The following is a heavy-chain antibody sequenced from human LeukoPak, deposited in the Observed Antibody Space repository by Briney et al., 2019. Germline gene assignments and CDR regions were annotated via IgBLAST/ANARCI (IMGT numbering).Heavy chain of an antibody. CDR3: ASAHTMTTGFDY. CDR1: GGSISSSSEY. J-gene: IGHJ4*02. CDR2: INHSGST. Sequence: AESLSLTCTVAGGSISSSSEYWGWIRQPPGKGLEWIGEINHSGSTDYNPSLKSRVTISVDASKNQFSLKLSSVTAADTALYYCASAHTMTTGFDYWGQGTLVTVSS. D-gene: IGHD4-17*01. V-gene: IGHV4-39*07.